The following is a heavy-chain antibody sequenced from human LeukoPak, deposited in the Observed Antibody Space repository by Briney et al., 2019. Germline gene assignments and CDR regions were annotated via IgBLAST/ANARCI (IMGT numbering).Heavy chain of an antibody. CDR3: ARFLNYYDSSGYHSD. J-gene: IGHJ4*02. V-gene: IGHV4-59*01. Sequence: PSETLSLTCTVSGGSISSYYWSWIRQPPGKGLEWIGYIYYSGSTNYNPSLKSRVTTSVDTSKNQFSLKLSSVTAADTAVYYCARFLNYYDSSGYHSDWGQGTLVTVSS. D-gene: IGHD3-22*01. CDR1: GGSISSYY. CDR2: IYYSGST.